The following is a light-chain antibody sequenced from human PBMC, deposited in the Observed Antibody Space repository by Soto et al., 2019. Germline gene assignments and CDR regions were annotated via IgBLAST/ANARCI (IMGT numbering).Light chain of an antibody. CDR3: AARDDSLSGWV. Sequence: QSVLTQPPSASGTPGPRVTISCSGSSSHIGSNYVYWYQQFPGTAPKLLIHRNNQRPSGVPDRFSGSKSGTSASLAISGLRSEDEADYYCAARDDSLSGWVFGGGTKLTVL. V-gene: IGLV1-47*01. J-gene: IGLJ3*02. CDR2: RNN. CDR1: SSHIGSNY.